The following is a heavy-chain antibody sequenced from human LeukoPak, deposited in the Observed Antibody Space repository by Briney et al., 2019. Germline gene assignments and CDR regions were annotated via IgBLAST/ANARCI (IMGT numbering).Heavy chain of an antibody. Sequence: PGGSLRLSCVGSGFTSCSYWMTWVRQAPGEGLEWVANIKDDGSEIYSVDSVKGRFPISRDNAKNLLYLQMSSLRAEDTAVYYCARARIDYWGQGTLVTVSS. J-gene: IGHJ4*02. CDR3: ARARIDY. V-gene: IGHV3-7*04. D-gene: IGHD1-14*01. CDR2: IKDDGSEI. CDR1: GFTSCSYW.